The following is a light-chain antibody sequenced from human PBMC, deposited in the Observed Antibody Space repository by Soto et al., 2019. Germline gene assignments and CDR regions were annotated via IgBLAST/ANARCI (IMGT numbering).Light chain of an antibody. Sequence: QSAVTQPASVSGSPGQSIAISCTGSSSDIGIYKYVSWYQQHPGKVPKLIIYEVTNRPSGVSNRFSGSKSGNTASLTISGLQAEDEADYYCSSYAGNYTLIFGGGTKLTVL. CDR1: SSDIGIYKY. CDR3: SSYAGNYTLI. V-gene: IGLV2-14*01. J-gene: IGLJ2*01. CDR2: EVT.